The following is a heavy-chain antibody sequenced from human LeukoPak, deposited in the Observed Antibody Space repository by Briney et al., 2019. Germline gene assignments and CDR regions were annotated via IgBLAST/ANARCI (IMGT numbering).Heavy chain of an antibody. CDR2: ISSSGSTI. CDR1: GFTFSDYY. J-gene: IGHJ6*03. CDR3: ARDGYSSGWYSQNLSRPYMDI. V-gene: IGHV3-11*04. D-gene: IGHD6-19*01. Sequence: PGGSLRLSCAASGFTFSDYYMSWIRQAPGKGLEWVSYISSSGSTIYYADSVKGRFTISRDNAKNSLYLQMNGLRAEDTAVYYCARDGYSSGWYSQNLSRPYMDIWGKGTTATIS.